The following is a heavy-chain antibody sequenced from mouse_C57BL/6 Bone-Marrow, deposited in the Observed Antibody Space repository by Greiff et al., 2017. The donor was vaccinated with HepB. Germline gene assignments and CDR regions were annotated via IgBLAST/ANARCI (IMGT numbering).Heavy chain of an antibody. Sequence: EVHLVESGGGLVKPGGSLKLSCAASGFTFSDYGMHWVRQAPEKGLEWVAYISSGSSTIYYADTVTGRFTISRDNAKNTLFLQMTSLRSEDTAMYYCARGYYGSSAYWYFDVCGRGTTVTVSS. CDR3: ARGYYGSSAYWYFDV. CDR1: GFTFSDYG. CDR2: ISSGSSTI. D-gene: IGHD1-1*01. J-gene: IGHJ1*03. V-gene: IGHV5-17*01.